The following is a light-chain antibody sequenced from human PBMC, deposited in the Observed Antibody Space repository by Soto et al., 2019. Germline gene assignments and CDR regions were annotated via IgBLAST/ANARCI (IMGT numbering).Light chain of an antibody. V-gene: IGKV3-20*01. CDR1: QSVSSSY. CDR3: QLYRASPIYT. CDR2: GAS. J-gene: IGKJ2*01. Sequence: EIVLTQSPGTLSLSPGERATLSCRASQSVSSSYLAWYQQKPGQAPRLLIYGASGRATGIPDRFSGSGSGTDFTITISRLEPEDFAVYFCQLYRASPIYTFGQGTKLEIK.